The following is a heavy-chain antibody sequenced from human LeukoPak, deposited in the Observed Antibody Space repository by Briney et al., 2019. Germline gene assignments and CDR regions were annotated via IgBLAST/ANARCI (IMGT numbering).Heavy chain of an antibody. CDR1: GGTFSSYA. CDR2: IIPILGIA. D-gene: IGHD3-22*01. V-gene: IGHV1-69*04. Sequence: SVKVSCKASGGTFSSYAISWVRQAPGQGLEWMGRIIPILGIANYAQKFQGRVTITADKSTSTAYMELSSLRSEDTAVYYRASDPHYYDSSGYRPWGQGTLVTVSS. CDR3: ASDPHYYDSSGYRP. J-gene: IGHJ5*02.